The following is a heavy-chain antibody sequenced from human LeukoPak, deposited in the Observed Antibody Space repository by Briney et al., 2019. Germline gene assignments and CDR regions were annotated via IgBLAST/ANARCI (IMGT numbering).Heavy chain of an antibody. CDR1: GFTFSSYS. CDR2: ISSSSSYI. V-gene: IGHV3-21*01. D-gene: IGHD1-26*01. Sequence: PGGSLRLSCAASGFTFSSYSMNWVRQAPGKGLEWVSSISSSSSYIYYADSVKGRFTISRDNAKNSLYPQMNSLRAEDTAVYYCARDGRGSYFDYWGQGTLVTVSS. CDR3: ARDGRGSYFDY. J-gene: IGHJ4*02.